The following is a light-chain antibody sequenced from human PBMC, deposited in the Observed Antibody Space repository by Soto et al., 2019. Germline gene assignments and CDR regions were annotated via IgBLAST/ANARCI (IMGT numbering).Light chain of an antibody. CDR2: DVS. J-gene: IGLJ1*01. Sequence: QSALTQPPSVSGSPGQSVAVSCTGTSSDVGSSNGVSWYQQPPGTAPKLMIYDVSNRPSGVPDRFSGSKSGNTASLTISGLQAEDEADYYCSSYTSSSTYVFGSGTKLTVL. CDR1: SSDVGSSNG. V-gene: IGLV2-18*02. CDR3: SSYTSSSTYV.